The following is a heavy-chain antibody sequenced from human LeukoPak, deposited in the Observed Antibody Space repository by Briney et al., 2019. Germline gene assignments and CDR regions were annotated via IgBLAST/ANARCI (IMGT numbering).Heavy chain of an antibody. D-gene: IGHD2-15*01. CDR1: GFTFSSYG. V-gene: IGHV3-30*02. CDR2: IRYDGSNK. CDR3: AKELTGYCSGGSCEVIDAFDI. J-gene: IGHJ3*02. Sequence: GGSLRLSCAASGFTFSSYGMHWVRQAPGKGLEWVAFIRYDGSNKYYADSVKGRFTIARDNSKNTLYLQMNSLRAEDTAVYYCAKELTGYCSGGSCEVIDAFDIWGQGTMVTVSS.